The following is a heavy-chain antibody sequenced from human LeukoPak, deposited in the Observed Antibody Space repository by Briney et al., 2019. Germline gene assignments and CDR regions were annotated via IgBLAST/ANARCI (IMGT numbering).Heavy chain of an antibody. D-gene: IGHD3-22*01. CDR3: ARGLFWDGDNFLYFDY. CDR2: TYYRSKWYN. Sequence: SQTLSLTCAISGDIVSRNSAAWTWIRQSPSRGLEWLGRTYYRSKWYNDYAVSVKSQITINPDTSKNQFSLQLNSVTPEDTAVYYCARGLFWDGDNFLYFDYSGQGTLVTVSS. J-gene: IGHJ4*02. V-gene: IGHV6-1*01. CDR1: GDIVSRNSAA.